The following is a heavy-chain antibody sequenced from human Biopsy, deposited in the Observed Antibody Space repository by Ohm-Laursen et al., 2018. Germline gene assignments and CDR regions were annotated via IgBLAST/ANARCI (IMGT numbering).Heavy chain of an antibody. D-gene: IGHD4-23*01. Sequence: GTLSLTCAVSGGSFTGHYWTWIRQPPGKGLEWIGHISHTGYTSYKSSLKSRVTISLDTSRKHFLLRLTSLAAADTAVYYCARGSNEYGGLYFPHWGQGTLVTVSS. V-gene: IGHV4-59*11. CDR2: ISHTGYT. CDR3: ARGSNEYGGLYFPH. J-gene: IGHJ1*01. CDR1: GGSFTGHY.